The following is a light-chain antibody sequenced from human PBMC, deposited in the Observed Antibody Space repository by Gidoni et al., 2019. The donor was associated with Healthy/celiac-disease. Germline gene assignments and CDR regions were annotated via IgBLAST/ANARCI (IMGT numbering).Light chain of an antibody. CDR3: QQYDNLPIT. V-gene: IGKV1-33*01. J-gene: IGKJ5*01. CDR1: QDISNY. CDR2: YAS. Sequence: DIQMTQSPSSLSASVGDRVTINCQASQDISNYLNWYQQKPGKAPMLLIYYASNLETGVPSRFSGSGSGTDFTFTISSLQPDDISTYHCQQYDNLPITFGQGTRLEIK.